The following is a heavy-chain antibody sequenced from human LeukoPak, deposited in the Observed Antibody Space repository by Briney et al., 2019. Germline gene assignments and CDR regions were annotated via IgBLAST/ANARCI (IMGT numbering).Heavy chain of an antibody. Sequence: PGGSLRLSCAASGFTFSRYAGHWVRQAPGKGLEWVANIKQDGSEKFYVDSVKDRFTISRDNAKNSLYLQMNSLRAEDTAIYYCARVYGSTWYPDAFDIWGQGTMVTVSS. D-gene: IGHD2-2*01. V-gene: IGHV3-7*03. J-gene: IGHJ3*02. CDR1: GFTFSRYA. CDR3: ARVYGSTWYPDAFDI. CDR2: IKQDGSEK.